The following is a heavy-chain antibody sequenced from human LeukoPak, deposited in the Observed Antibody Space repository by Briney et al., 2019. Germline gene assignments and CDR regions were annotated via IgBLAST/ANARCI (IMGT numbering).Heavy chain of an antibody. CDR3: AKRAAGATKTFDY. Sequence: GGSLRLSCGASGFTFSSYAMSWVRQAPGKGLEWVSGISGSGGSTYYADSVKGRFTISRDNSKKTVYLQMNSLRDEDTAVYYCAKRAAGATKTFDYWGQGTLVTVSS. CDR2: ISGSGGST. CDR1: GFTFSSYA. V-gene: IGHV3-23*01. D-gene: IGHD1-26*01. J-gene: IGHJ4*02.